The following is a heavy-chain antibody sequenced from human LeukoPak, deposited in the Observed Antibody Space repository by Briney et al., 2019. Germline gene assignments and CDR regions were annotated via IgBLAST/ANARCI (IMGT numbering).Heavy chain of an antibody. CDR3: ARGLGSLVPGH. V-gene: IGHV3-72*01. Sequence: GGSLRLSCAASGFTFSDHYMEWVRQAPGKGMEWVGRTKNSDNKYTTEYGASVRGRFTISRDDSKNSLYLQLNSLKTEDTAVYYCARGLGSLVPGHWGQGTLVTVSS. D-gene: IGHD3-16*01. J-gene: IGHJ4*02. CDR2: TKNSDNKYTT. CDR1: GFTFSDHY.